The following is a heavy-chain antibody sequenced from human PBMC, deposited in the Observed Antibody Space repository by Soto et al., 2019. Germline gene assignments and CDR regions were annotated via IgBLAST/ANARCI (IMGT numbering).Heavy chain of an antibody. CDR2: IYYSGST. J-gene: IGHJ4*02. D-gene: IGHD3-10*01. CDR1: GGSISSYY. Sequence: PSETLSLTCTFSGGSISSYYWSWIRQPPGKGLEWIGYIYYSGSTNYNPSLKSRVTISVDTSKNQFSLKLSSVTAADTAVYYCARGGYGWVDYWGQGTLVTVSS. CDR3: ARGGYGWVDY. V-gene: IGHV4-59*01.